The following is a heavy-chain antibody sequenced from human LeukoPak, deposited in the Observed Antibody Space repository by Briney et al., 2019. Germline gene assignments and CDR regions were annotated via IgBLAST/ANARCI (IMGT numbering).Heavy chain of an antibody. D-gene: IGHD3-16*02. CDR2: ISWNSGSI. CDR3: AKAADYDYVWGSYRSGFDY. V-gene: IGHV3-9*01. Sequence: GGSLRLSCAASGFTFDDYAMHWVRQAPGKGLEWVSGISWNSGSIGYADSVKGRFTISRDNAKNSLYLQMNSLRAEDTALYYCAKAADYDYVWGSYRSGFDYWGQGTLVTVSS. CDR1: GFTFDDYA. J-gene: IGHJ4*02.